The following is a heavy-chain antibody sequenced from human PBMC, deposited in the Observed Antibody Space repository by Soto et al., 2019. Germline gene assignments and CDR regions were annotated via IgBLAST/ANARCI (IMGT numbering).Heavy chain of an antibody. D-gene: IGHD5-18*01. Sequence: GGSLRLSCAASGFTFSIYWMHWVRQAPGKGLVWVSRINSAGTTTTYADSMKGRFTISRDNAKNTLYLQMNGLRAEDTAVYYCARGDTAMVIDYWGQGTQVTVSS. CDR1: GFTFSIYW. J-gene: IGHJ4*02. V-gene: IGHV3-74*01. CDR2: INSAGTTT. CDR3: ARGDTAMVIDY.